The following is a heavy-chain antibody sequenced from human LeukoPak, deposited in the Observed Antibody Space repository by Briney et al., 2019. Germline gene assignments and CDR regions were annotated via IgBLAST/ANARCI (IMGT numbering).Heavy chain of an antibody. J-gene: IGHJ4*02. Sequence: GGSLRLSCEASGFTFSIYTMNWVRQAPGKGLEWVSIISAGSRHIYYADSVRGRFTISRDDAKNSLYLQMNSLRAEDTAVYYCARAGGIVVVPAAYDYWGQGTLVTVSS. V-gene: IGHV3-21*01. CDR3: ARAGGIVVVPAAYDY. CDR2: ISAGSRHI. D-gene: IGHD2-2*01. CDR1: GFTFSIYT.